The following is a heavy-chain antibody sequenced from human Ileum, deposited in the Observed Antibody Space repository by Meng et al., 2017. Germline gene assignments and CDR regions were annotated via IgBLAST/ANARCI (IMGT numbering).Heavy chain of an antibody. CDR1: GASLSSRDW. D-gene: IGHD2-21*01. CDR3: VRNEGYSLGD. Sequence: QVHTRESGPGRVKHSGPLSPTCAVSGASLSSRDWWSWVRQPPGKGLEWIGEISQESGRTNYNPSLKSRVTISLDKSKNQFSLNLNSVTAADTAVYYCVRNEGYSLGDWGQGTLVTVSS. V-gene: IGHV4-4*02. CDR2: ISQESGRT. J-gene: IGHJ4*02.